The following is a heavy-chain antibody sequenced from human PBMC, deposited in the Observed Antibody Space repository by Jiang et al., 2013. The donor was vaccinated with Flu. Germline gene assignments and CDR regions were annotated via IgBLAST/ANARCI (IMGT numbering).Heavy chain of an antibody. CDR1: DDSIGGNDYY. CDR2: IYFSGTT. CDR3: ARVCRADGRGWYSWLDP. V-gene: IGHV4-39*01. Sequence: ALLKPSETLSLACTVSDDSIGGNDYYWAWIRQPPGKGLEWIGSIYFSGTTYYNPSLRSRITISVDTSKNQFSLKLTSMSRQLETAIYFCARVCRADGRGWYSWLDPWAQGPWSPSRQ. D-gene: IGHD6-19*01. J-gene: IGHJ5*02.